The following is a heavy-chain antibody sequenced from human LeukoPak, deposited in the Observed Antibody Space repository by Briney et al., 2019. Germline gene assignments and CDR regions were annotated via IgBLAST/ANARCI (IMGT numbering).Heavy chain of an antibody. CDR1: GFTFSDYW. CDR2: IKHDGSTK. J-gene: IGHJ4*02. CDR3: TRGALGDYCNYD. D-gene: IGHD4-11*01. Sequence: GGSRRLSCAASGFTFSDYWMNWVRQAPGKGLEWVANIKHDGSTKYYVNSVKGRFTISRDNAKNSLYLQMNSLRAEDTAVYYCTRGALGDYCNYDWGQGTLVTVSS. V-gene: IGHV3-7*01.